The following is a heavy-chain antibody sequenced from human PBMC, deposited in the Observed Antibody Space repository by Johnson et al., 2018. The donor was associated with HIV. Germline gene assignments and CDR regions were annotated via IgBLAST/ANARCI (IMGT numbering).Heavy chain of an antibody. V-gene: IGHV3-20*04. J-gene: IGHJ3*01. Sequence: VQLVESGGGVVRPGGSLRLSCAVSGFTFNDHGMSWVRQAPGKGLEWVSGINWNGDSTGYADSVKGRFTISRDNGRKSLYLLMNSLRVDDTAVYYCARDQPAGIGAIFDAWGQGTMVTVSS. CDR3: ARDQPAGIGAIFDA. CDR2: INWNGDST. CDR1: GFTFNDHG. D-gene: IGHD6-13*01.